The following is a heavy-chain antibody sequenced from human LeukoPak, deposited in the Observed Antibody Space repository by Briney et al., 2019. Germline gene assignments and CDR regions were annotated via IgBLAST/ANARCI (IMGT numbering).Heavy chain of an antibody. CDR2: ISGPNGNT. CDR3: ARDTRFGEEGQKNAFDI. CDR1: GYTFTSYG. J-gene: IGHJ3*02. Sequence: ASVKVSCKTSGYTFTSYGISWVRQAPGQGLEWMGWISGPNGNTNYAQKLQGRVTITTDTSTSTAYMELRSLRSDDTAVYYCARDTRFGEEGQKNAFDIWGQGTMVTVSS. V-gene: IGHV1-18*01. D-gene: IGHD3-10*01.